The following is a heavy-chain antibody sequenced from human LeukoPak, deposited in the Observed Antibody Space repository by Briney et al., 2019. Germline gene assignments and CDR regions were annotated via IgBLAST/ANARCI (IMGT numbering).Heavy chain of an antibody. CDR3: ARQERIVTLSRRLYYFDY. CDR2: IYYSGST. J-gene: IGHJ4*02. D-gene: IGHD1-26*01. V-gene: IGHV4-59*01. Sequence: PSETLSLTCTVSGGSISSYYWSWIRQPPGKGLEWIGYIYYSGSTNYNPSLKSRVTISVDTSKNQFSLKLSSVTAADTAVYYCARQERIVTLSRRLYYFDYWGQGTLVTVSS. CDR1: GGSISSYY.